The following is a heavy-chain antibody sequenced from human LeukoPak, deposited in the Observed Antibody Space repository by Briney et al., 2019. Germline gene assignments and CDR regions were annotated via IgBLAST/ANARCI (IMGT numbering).Heavy chain of an antibody. CDR3: ARDLMTTVARRWFDP. CDR1: GFTFSSYW. V-gene: IGHV3-7*01. J-gene: IGHJ5*02. D-gene: IGHD4-23*01. CDR2: IKLDGSEK. Sequence: GGSLRLSCAASGFTFSSYWMSWVRQAPGKGLEWVANIKLDGSEKYYVDSVKGRFTISRDNAKNSLYLQMNSLRAEDTAVYYCARDLMTTVARRWFDPWGQGTLVNVSS.